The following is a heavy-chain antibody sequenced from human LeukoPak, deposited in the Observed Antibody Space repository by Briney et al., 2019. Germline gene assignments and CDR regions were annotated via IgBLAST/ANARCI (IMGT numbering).Heavy chain of an antibody. Sequence: GGSLRLSCAASGFTFSSYGMHWVRQAPGKGLEWVAVISYDGSNKYYADSVKGRFTISRDNSKNTLYLQMNSLRAEDTAVYYYAKDRTSCLDYWGQGTLVTVSS. CDR2: ISYDGSNK. J-gene: IGHJ4*02. D-gene: IGHD2-2*01. CDR3: AKDRTSCLDY. CDR1: GFTFSSYG. V-gene: IGHV3-30*18.